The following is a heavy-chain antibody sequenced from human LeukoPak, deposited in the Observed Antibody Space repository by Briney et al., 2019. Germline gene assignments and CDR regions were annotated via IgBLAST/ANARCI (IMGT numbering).Heavy chain of an antibody. CDR2: MNPNSGNT. CDR1: GYTFTSYD. D-gene: IGHD7-27*01. V-gene: IGHV1-8*01. Sequence: ASVKVSCKASGYTFTSYDINWVRQATGQGLECMGWMNPNSGNTGYAQNFQGRVTMTRNTSISTAYMELSSLRSEDTAVYYCARLFANWGFGYYNGMDVWGQGTTVTVSS. J-gene: IGHJ6*02. CDR3: ARLFANWGFGYYNGMDV.